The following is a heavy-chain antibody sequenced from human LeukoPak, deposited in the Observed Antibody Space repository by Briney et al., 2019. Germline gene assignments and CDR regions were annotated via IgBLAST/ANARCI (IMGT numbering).Heavy chain of an antibody. J-gene: IGHJ4*02. Sequence: GGPLRLSCAASGFTFTSYAMSWVRQAPGKGLEWVSAISGSGGSTYYADSVKGRFTISRDNSKNTLYLQMNSLRAEDTAVYYCAKAELGYYYGSGSSYFDYWGQGTLVTVSS. V-gene: IGHV3-23*01. CDR2: ISGSGGST. CDR3: AKAELGYYYGSGSSYFDY. D-gene: IGHD3-10*01. CDR1: GFTFTSYA.